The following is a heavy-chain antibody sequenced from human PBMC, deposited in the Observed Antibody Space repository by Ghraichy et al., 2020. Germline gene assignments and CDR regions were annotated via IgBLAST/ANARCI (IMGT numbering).Heavy chain of an antibody. CDR2: ITSSSSFI. V-gene: IGHV3-48*02. CDR3: ARGSTVVRFYYYAGMDV. J-gene: IGHJ6*02. D-gene: IGHD2-21*01. CDR1: GFTFGSYS. Sequence: GGSLRLSFVGSGFTFGSYSMNWVRQSPGKGLEWVSYITSSSSFISYADSVKGRFTISRDNAQNSLFLQMNSLRDEDTGVYYCARGSTVVRFYYYAGMDVWGQGTTVTVSS.